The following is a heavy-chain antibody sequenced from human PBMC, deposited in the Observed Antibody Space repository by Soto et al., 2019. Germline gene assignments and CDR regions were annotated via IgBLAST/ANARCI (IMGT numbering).Heavy chain of an antibody. CDR1: GGSISASGDS. D-gene: IGHD3-10*01. CDR2: IYHSGTF. CDR3: ARAQFYSGSGNYHNLMFDP. V-gene: IGHV4-30-2*01. J-gene: IGHJ5*02. Sequence: PAETLSRTCAVSGGSISASGDSWSWIRHPPGGCLECVGYIYHSGTFLYNPSLKTRLTMSLDRSNNQFSLTLNSVTAADTAVYYCARAQFYSGSGNYHNLMFDPWGQGTQVTV.